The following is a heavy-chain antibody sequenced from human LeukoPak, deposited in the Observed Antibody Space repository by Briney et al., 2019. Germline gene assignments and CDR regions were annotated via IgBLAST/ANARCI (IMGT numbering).Heavy chain of an antibody. D-gene: IGHD1-26*01. J-gene: IGHJ3*02. CDR2: IYYSGST. CDR1: GGSISSSSYY. CDR3: ARHAGDGYYHYDI. Sequence: SETLSLTCTVSGGSISSSSYYWGWIRQPPGKGLEWIGYIYYSGSTNYNPSLKSRVTISVDTSKNQFSLKLSSVTAADTAVYYCARHAGDGYYHYDIWGQGTMVTVSS. V-gene: IGHV4-61*05.